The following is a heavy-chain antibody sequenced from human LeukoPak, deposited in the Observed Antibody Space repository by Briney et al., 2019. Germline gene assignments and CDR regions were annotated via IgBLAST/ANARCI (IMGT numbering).Heavy chain of an antibody. D-gene: IGHD2-2*01. CDR3: ARHIIVVVPAARAVGNWFDP. CDR2: INHSGST. V-gene: IGHV4-34*01. Sequence: SETLSLTCAVYGGSFSGYYWSWIRQPPGKGLEWIGEINHSGSTNYNPSLKSRVTISVDTSKNQFSLKLSSVTAADTAVYYCARHIIVVVPAARAVGNWFDPWGQGTLVTVSS. J-gene: IGHJ5*02. CDR1: GGSFSGYY.